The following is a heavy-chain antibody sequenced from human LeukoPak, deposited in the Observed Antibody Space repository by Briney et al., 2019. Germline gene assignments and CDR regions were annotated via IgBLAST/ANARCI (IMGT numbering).Heavy chain of an antibody. CDR1: GFTFSTYA. D-gene: IGHD2-15*01. CDR3: AKYVASDDAFDI. CDR2: ISGSGGST. J-gene: IGHJ3*02. Sequence: GGSLRLSCAASGFTFSTYAMSWVRQAPGKGLEWVSTISGSGGSTYYADSVKGRFTISRDNSKNTLYLQMNSLRAEDTAVYYCAKYVASDDAFDIWDQGTMVTVSS. V-gene: IGHV3-23*01.